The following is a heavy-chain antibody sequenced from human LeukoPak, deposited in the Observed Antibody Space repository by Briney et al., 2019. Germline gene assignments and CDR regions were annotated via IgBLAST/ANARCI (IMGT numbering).Heavy chain of an antibody. CDR1: GFTFSSYS. D-gene: IGHD3-10*01. J-gene: IGHJ4*02. CDR3: AKVGLWFGELWDYYFDY. Sequence: PGGSLRLSCAASGFTFSSYSMNWVRQAPGKGLEWVSSISSSSSYIYYADSVKGRFTISRDNAKNSLYLQMNSLRAEDTAVYYCAKVGLWFGELWDYYFDYWGQGTLVIVSS. CDR2: ISSSSSYI. V-gene: IGHV3-21*04.